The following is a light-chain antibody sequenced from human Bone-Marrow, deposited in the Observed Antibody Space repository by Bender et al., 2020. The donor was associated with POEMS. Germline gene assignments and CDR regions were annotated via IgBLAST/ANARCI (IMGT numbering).Light chain of an antibody. CDR3: AVWDDSLNGWV. CDR2: EVT. CDR1: SSDVGMHNH. V-gene: IGLV2-14*02. Sequence: QSALTQPASVSGSPGQSITISCIGTSSDVGMHNHVSWYLQHPGQAPKLIIYEVTKRPSGVPDRFSGSKSGNTASLAISGLQSEDEADYYCAVWDDSLNGWVFGGGTKLTVL. J-gene: IGLJ3*02.